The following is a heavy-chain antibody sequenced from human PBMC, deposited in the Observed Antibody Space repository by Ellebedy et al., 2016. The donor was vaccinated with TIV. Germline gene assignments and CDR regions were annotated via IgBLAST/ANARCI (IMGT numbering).Heavy chain of an antibody. CDR3: ARAVDTAIVINY. CDR1: GGSFSGYY. J-gene: IGHJ4*02. CDR2: IYSSGNA. D-gene: IGHD5-18*01. V-gene: IGHV4-34*01. Sequence: SETLSLTCAVYGGSFSGYYWSWIRQPPGKGLEWIGYIYSSGNAYYNPSLKSRVTISLDTSKNQFSLKLSSVTAADSAVYYCARAVDTAIVINYWGQGTLVIASS.